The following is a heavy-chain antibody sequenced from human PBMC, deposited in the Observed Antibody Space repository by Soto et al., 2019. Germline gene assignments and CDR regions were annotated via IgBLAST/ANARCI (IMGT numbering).Heavy chain of an antibody. V-gene: IGHV3-23*01. CDR2: ILGGGDTT. Sequence: EVQLLESGGGLVQPGGSLRLSCAASGFPFSNSAMSWVRQAPGKGLEWVSAILGGGDTTYYADSVKGRFTISRDNSRNTVDLQMNSLRVEDTALYYCVKDDYGFWRAADYWGQGTLVTVSS. CDR1: GFPFSNSA. J-gene: IGHJ4*02. D-gene: IGHD3-3*01. CDR3: VKDDYGFWRAADY.